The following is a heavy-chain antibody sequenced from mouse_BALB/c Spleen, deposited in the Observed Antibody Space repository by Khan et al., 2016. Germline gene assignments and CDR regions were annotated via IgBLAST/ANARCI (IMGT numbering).Heavy chain of an antibody. V-gene: IGHV1-80*01. Sequence: QVQLQQSGAELVRPGSSVKISCKASGYAFSGYWMNWVKQRPGQGLEWIGQIYPGDGDTNYNGKFKGKATLTADTSSSTAFMQLSSLTSEDSAVCYCARGTPFASWGQGTLVTVSA. CDR3: ARGTPFAS. J-gene: IGHJ3*01. CDR1: GYAFSGYW. D-gene: IGHD2-14*01. CDR2: IYPGDGDT.